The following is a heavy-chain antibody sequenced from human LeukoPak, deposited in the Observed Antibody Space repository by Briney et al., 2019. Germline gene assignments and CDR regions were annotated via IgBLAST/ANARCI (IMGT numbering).Heavy chain of an antibody. CDR2: ISWDGGST. V-gene: IGHV3-43D*03. CDR1: GFTFDDYA. CDR3: AKGGYYDSSGYSLGD. D-gene: IGHD3-22*01. Sequence: GGSLRLSCAASGFTFDDYAMHWVRQAPGKGLEWVSLISWDGGSTYYADSVKGRFTISRDNSKNSLYLQMNSLRAEDTALYYCAKGGYYDSSGYSLGDWGQGTLVTVSS. J-gene: IGHJ4*02.